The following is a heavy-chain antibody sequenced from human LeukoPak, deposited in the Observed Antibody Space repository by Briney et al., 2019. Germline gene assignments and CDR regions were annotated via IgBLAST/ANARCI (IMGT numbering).Heavy chain of an antibody. D-gene: IGHD1-26*01. J-gene: IGHJ6*03. CDR1: GFTFSSYG. Sequence: GGSLRLSCAASGFTFSSYGMSWVRQAPGKGLEWVSAISGSAGSTSYADSVKGRFTISRDNSKNTLYLQMNSLRAEDTAVYYCEKERGDYYYYYMDVWGKGPTVTISS. V-gene: IGHV3-23*01. CDR3: EKERGDYYYYYMDV. CDR2: ISGSAGST.